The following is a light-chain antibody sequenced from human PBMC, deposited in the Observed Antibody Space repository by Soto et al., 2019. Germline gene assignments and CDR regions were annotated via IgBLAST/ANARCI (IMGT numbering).Light chain of an antibody. CDR2: EVS. J-gene: IGLJ1*01. CDR1: SSDVGSYNR. Sequence: QSALTQPPSVSGSPGQSVTISCTGTSSDVGSYNRVSWYQQPPGTAPKLMIYEVSNRPSGVPDRFSGSKSGNTASLTISGLQAEDEADYYCSSYTSSSTYVFGTGTK. CDR3: SSYTSSSTYV. V-gene: IGLV2-18*02.